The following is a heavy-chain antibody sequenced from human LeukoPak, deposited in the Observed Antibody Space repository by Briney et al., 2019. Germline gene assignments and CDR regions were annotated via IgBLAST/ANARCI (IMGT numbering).Heavy chain of an antibody. D-gene: IGHD5-18*01. Sequence: GESLKISCKGSGYSFTSYWIGWVRQMPGKGLEWMGIIYPGDSDTRYIPSFQGQVTISADKSISTAYLQWSSLKASDTAMYYCARLYSYGYETRYYYYMDVWGQGTLVTVSS. J-gene: IGHJ6*03. CDR2: IYPGDSDT. CDR3: ARLYSYGYETRYYYYMDV. CDR1: GYSFTSYW. V-gene: IGHV5-51*01.